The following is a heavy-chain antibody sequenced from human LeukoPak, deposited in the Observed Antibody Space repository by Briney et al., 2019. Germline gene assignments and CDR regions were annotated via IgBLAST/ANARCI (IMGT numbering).Heavy chain of an antibody. CDR3: ARSRGYSYGAY. D-gene: IGHD5-18*01. Sequence: SETLSLTCTVSGGSISSGSYYWSWIRQPAGKGLEWIGRIYTSGSTNYNPSLKSRVTISVDTSKNQFSLKLSSVTAADTAVYYCARSRGYSYGAYWDQGTLATVSS. CDR2: IYTSGST. CDR1: GGSISSGSYY. V-gene: IGHV4-61*02. J-gene: IGHJ4*02.